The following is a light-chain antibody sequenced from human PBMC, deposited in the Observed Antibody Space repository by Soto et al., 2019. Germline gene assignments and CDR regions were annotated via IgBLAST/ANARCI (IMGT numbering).Light chain of an antibody. Sequence: QSVLTQPPSASGTPGQRVTISCSGTGSNIGSHDVYWYQHLPGTATKVLIYRNDQRPSGVPDRFSASRSGTSASLAISGLRSEDEADYYCVAWDDSLSGLVFGGGTKLTVL. CDR3: VAWDDSLSGLV. V-gene: IGLV1-47*02. J-gene: IGLJ3*02. CDR1: GSNIGSHD. CDR2: RND.